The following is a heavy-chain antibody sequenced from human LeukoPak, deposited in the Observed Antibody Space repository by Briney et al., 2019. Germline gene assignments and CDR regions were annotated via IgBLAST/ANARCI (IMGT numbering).Heavy chain of an antibody. D-gene: IGHD3-10*02. V-gene: IGHV3-23*01. CDR3: AKDLHYYVAMDV. CDR1: GFTFSSYG. Sequence: GGSLRLSCAASGFTFSSYGMTWVRQAPGKGLEWVSGISGSGVTTHYADSVKGRFTISRDNSKNTLYLQMNSLRAEDTAVYYCAKDLHYYVAMDVWGQGTTVTVSS. CDR2: ISGSGVTT. J-gene: IGHJ6*02.